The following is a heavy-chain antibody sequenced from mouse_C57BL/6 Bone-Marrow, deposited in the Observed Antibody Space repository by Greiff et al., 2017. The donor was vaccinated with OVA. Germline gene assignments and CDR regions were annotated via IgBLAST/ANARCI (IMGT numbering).Heavy chain of an antibody. Sequence: DVKLVESGGDLVKPGGSLKLSCAASGFTFSSYGMSWVRQTPDKRLEWVATISSGGSYTYYPDSVKGRFTISRDNAKNTLYLQMSSLKSEDTAMYYCARQGLLYFDYWGQGTTLTVSS. J-gene: IGHJ2*01. CDR2: ISSGGSYT. CDR1: GFTFSSYG. V-gene: IGHV5-6*02. CDR3: ARQGLLYFDY.